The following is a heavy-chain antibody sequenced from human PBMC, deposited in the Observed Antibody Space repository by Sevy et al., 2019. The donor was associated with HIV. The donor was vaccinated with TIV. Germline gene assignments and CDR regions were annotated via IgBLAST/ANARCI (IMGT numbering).Heavy chain of an antibody. V-gene: IGHV3-23*01. J-gene: IGHJ6*02. D-gene: IGHD5-18*01. Sequence: GGSLRLSCAASGFTFSSYAMSWVRQAPGKGLEWVSAISGSGGSTYYADSVKGRFTISRDNAKNSLYLQMNSLRAEDTAVYYCARGGDTAMFGMDVWGQGTTVTVSS. CDR1: GFTFSSYA. CDR2: ISGSGGST. CDR3: ARGGDTAMFGMDV.